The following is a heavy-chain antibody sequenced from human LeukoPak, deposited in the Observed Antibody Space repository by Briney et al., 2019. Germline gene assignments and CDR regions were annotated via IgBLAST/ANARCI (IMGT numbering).Heavy chain of an antibody. J-gene: IGHJ4*02. CDR2: IYSGGTT. V-gene: IGHV3-53*01. Sequence: GGSLRLSCAASGFTVSSNFMSWVRQAPGKGLEWVSVIYSGGTTQYADSVKGRFTISRDNSKNTLYLQMNSLRAEDTAVYYCAKGPLSHFDYWGQGTLVTVSS. CDR3: AKGPLSHFDY. D-gene: IGHD2/OR15-2a*01. CDR1: GFTVSSNF.